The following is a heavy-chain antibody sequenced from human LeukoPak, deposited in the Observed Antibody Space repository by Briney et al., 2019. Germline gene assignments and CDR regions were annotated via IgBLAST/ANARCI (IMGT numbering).Heavy chain of an antibody. J-gene: IGHJ4*02. CDR2: IYYSGST. D-gene: IGHD3-22*01. CDR1: GGSTSSSSYY. V-gene: IGHV4-39*01. CDR3: ARGITMIVRGYDY. Sequence: SETLSLTCTVSGGSTSSSSYYWDWIRQPPGKGLEWIGSIYYSGSTYYNPSLRSRVTISIDTSKNQFSLKLSSVTAADTAVYYCARGITMIVRGYDYWGQGTLVTVSS.